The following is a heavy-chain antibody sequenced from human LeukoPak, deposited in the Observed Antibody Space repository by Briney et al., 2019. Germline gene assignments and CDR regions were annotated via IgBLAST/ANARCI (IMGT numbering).Heavy chain of an antibody. CDR3: AKNKKSTTGTTMYYFDY. CDR2: ISGSGGST. J-gene: IGHJ4*02. D-gene: IGHD1-1*01. V-gene: IGHV3-23*01. Sequence: PGGSLRLSCAASGFTFSSYAMSWVRQAPGKGLEWVSAISGSGGSTYYADSVKGRFTISRDNSKNTLYLQMNSLRAEDTAVYYCAKNKKSTTGTTMYYFDYWGQGTLSPSPQ. CDR1: GFTFSSYA.